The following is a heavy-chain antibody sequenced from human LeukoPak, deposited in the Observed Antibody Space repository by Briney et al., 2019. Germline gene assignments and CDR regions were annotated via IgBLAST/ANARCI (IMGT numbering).Heavy chain of an antibody. J-gene: IGHJ1*01. CDR1: GFTFSSYE. D-gene: IGHD6-13*01. Sequence: GGSLRLSCAASGFTFSSYEMNWVRQVPGKGLEWISYISSSGSTIYYADSVKGRFTISRDNAENSPYLQMNSLRAEDTAVYYCARPSRPYRSSEYFQHWGQGTLVIVSS. CDR2: ISSSGSTI. V-gene: IGHV3-48*03. CDR3: ARPSRPYRSSEYFQH.